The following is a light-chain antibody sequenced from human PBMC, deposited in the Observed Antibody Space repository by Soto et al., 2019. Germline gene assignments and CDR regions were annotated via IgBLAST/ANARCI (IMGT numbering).Light chain of an antibody. J-gene: IGKJ5*01. CDR2: GAS. V-gene: IGKV3-15*01. CDR1: QSVSTN. CDR3: QQYGSSPPIT. Sequence: EIVMTQSPTTLSVSPGERATLSCRASQSVSTNLAWYQQKPGQAPRLLIYGASTRATGIPARFSGSGSGTDFTLTISRLEPEDFAVYYCQQYGSSPPITFGRGTRLEIK.